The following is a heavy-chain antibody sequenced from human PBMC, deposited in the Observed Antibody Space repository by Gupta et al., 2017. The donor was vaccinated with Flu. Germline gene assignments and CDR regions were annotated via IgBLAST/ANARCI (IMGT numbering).Heavy chain of an antibody. CDR2: INPNSGGT. Sequence: EVKKPGASVKVSCKASGYTFTGYYMHWVRQAPGQGLEWMGWINPNSGGTNYAQKFQGWVTMNRDTSISTAYMELSRLRSDDTAVYYRARAYGRYFDWLYDYGMDVWGQGTTVTVSS. D-gene: IGHD3-9*01. CDR1: GYTFTGYY. J-gene: IGHJ6*02. V-gene: IGHV1-2*04. CDR3: ARAYGRYFDWLYDYGMDV.